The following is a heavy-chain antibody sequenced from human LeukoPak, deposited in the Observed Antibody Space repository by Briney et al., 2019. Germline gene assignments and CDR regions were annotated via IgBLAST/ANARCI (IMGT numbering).Heavy chain of an antibody. CDR3: ARDAYYDSSGYYYFDY. V-gene: IGHV4-31*03. Sequence: SQTLSLTCTVSGGSISSGGYYWSWIRQHPGKVLERIGYIYYCGSTYYNPSLKSRVTISVDTSKNQFSLKLSSVTAADTAVYYCARDAYYDSSGYYYFDYWGQGTLVTVSS. D-gene: IGHD3-22*01. CDR2: IYYCGST. J-gene: IGHJ4*02. CDR1: GGSISSGGYY.